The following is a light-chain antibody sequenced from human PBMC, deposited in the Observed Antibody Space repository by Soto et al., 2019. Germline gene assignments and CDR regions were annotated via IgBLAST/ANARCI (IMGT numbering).Light chain of an antibody. CDR1: ERIYSAY. CDR2: GTS. J-gene: IGKJ5*01. V-gene: IGKV3D-20*02. Sequence: EFVFTQSPCTLSLSRGERATLSCRASERIYSAYLGWYQQKPGQAPRLLIYGTSSRATGIPDRFSGSGSGTDFTLTISSLEPEDFAVYYCQQRSNWPPITFGQGTRLEIK. CDR3: QQRSNWPPIT.